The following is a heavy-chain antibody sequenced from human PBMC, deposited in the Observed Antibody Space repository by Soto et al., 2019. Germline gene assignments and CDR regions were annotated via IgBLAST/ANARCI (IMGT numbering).Heavy chain of an antibody. CDR1: GFSLTSGVG. CDR3: AHIDPEIVTVGGHGGFDY. J-gene: IGHJ4*02. D-gene: IGHD5-12*01. Sequence: QITLKESGPTLVRPPQTLTLTCTFSGFSLTSGVGVGWIRQPPGKALEWLALMYWDDDKRYSPSLKNRLTITKDTSKNQVVLTMTNVGPVDTATYFCAHIDPEIVTVGGHGGFDYWGQGTLVTVSS. CDR2: MYWDDDK. V-gene: IGHV2-5*02.